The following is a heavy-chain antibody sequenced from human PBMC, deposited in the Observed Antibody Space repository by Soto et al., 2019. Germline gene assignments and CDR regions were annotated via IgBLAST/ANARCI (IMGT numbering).Heavy chain of an antibody. CDR2: MNPNSGNT. V-gene: IGHV1-8*01. CDR1: GYTFTSYD. Sequence: GASVKVSCKASGYTFTSYDINWVRQATGQGLEWMGWMNPNSGNTGYAQKFQGRVTMTRNTSISTAYMELSSLRSEDTAVYYCAVWLQLQGSYYYHGMDVWGQGTTVTVSS. CDR3: AVWLQLQGSYYYHGMDV. D-gene: IGHD5-12*01. J-gene: IGHJ6*02.